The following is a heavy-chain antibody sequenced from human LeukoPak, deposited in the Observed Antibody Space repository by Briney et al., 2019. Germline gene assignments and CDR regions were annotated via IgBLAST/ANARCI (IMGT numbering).Heavy chain of an antibody. D-gene: IGHD5-18*01. CDR2: IIPILGIA. CDR1: VGTFSSYT. J-gene: IGHJ4*02. CDR3: ASLRSRGYSYGGNFDY. V-gene: IGHV1-69*02. Sequence: SVKVSCKASVGTFSSYTISWVRQAPGQGLEWMGRIIPILGIANYAQKFQGRATITADKSTSTAYMELSSLRSEDTAVYYCASLRSRGYSYGGNFDYWGQGTLVTVSS.